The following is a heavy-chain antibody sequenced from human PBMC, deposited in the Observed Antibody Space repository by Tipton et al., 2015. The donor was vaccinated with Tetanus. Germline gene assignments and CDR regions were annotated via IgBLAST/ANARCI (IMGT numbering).Heavy chain of an antibody. V-gene: IGHV4-30-4*01. D-gene: IGHD3-10*01. J-gene: IGHJ4*02. CDR3: ARSFRPRRITMIRGALGYFDY. CDR1: GDSISSDDYC. CDR2: IYYSGGT. Sequence: TLSLTCTVSGDSISSDDYCWSWIRQPPGKGLEWIGYIYYSGGTYYNPSLKSRVTISLDTSKSQFSLKLTSVTAADTAVYYCARSFRPRRITMIRGALGYFDYWGQGTLVTVSS.